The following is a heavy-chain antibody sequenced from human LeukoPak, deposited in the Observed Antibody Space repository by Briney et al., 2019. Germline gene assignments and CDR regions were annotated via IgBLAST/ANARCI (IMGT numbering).Heavy chain of an antibody. CDR3: ARVSNYVAVVYYYYYMDV. Sequence: GGSLRLSCVASGFTFSSRDWMTWVRQAPGKGLEWVANIKQDGSEKNYVDSVKGRFTISRDNAKNSLYLQMNSLRAEDTAVYYCARVSNYVAVVYYYYYMDVWGKGTTVTVSS. J-gene: IGHJ6*03. CDR1: GFTFSSRDW. V-gene: IGHV3-7*01. D-gene: IGHD1-7*01. CDR2: IKQDGSEK.